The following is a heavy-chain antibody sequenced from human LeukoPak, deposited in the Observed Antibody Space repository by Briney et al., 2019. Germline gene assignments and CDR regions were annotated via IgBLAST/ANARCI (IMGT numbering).Heavy chain of an antibody. Sequence: PSETLSLTCTVSGGSISSHYWSWIRQPPGKGLEWIGYIYDSGSTNYNPSLKSRVTISVDPSKHQFSLKLSSVTPADTAVYYCARLAARWGYYYYGMDVWGQGTTVTVSS. CDR2: IYDSGST. J-gene: IGHJ6*02. D-gene: IGHD1-26*01. CDR1: GGSISSHY. CDR3: ARLAARWGYYYYGMDV. V-gene: IGHV4-59*11.